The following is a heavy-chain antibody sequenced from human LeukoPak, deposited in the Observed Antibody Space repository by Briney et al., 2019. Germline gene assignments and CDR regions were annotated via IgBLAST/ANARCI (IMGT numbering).Heavy chain of an antibody. CDR3: TTGDFDWLLPFDY. J-gene: IGHJ4*02. CDR2: IRSKTYNYAT. CDR1: GLSFSGAA. D-gene: IGHD3-9*01. V-gene: IGHV3-73*01. Sequence: PGGSPRLSCAASGLSFSGAAMHWVRQASGRGLEWVGRIRSKTYNYATTSGASVKGRFTFSRDDSKNTAYLQMNSLKIEDTAVYYCTTGDFDWLLPFDYWGQGTPVTVSS.